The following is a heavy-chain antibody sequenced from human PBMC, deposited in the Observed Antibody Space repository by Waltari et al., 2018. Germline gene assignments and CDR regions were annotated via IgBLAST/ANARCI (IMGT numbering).Heavy chain of an antibody. D-gene: IGHD2-2*01. CDR1: GYSISSGYY. CDR2: IYHSGST. V-gene: IGHV4-38-2*02. J-gene: IGHJ6*03. Sequence: QVQLQESGPGLVKPSETLSLTCTVSGYSISSGYYWGWIRQPPGKGLEWIGSIYHSGSTYNNPSLKMRVTISVDTSKNQFSLKLSSVTAADTAVYYCAREDIVVVPAAPPYYYYYYMDVWGKGTTVTISS. CDR3: AREDIVVVPAAPPYYYYYYMDV.